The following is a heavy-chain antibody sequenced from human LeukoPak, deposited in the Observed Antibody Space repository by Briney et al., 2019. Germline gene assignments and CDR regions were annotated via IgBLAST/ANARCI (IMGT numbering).Heavy chain of an antibody. J-gene: IGHJ5*02. V-gene: IGHV1-69*04. CDR2: IIPILGIA. Sequence: GASVKVSCKASGGTFSSYAISWVRQAPGQGLEWMGRIIPILGIANYAQKFQGRVTMTRDTSTSTVYMELSSLRSEDTAVYYCARTYDILTGYNWFDPWGQGTLVTVSS. CDR1: GGTFSSYA. CDR3: ARTYDILTGYNWFDP. D-gene: IGHD3-9*01.